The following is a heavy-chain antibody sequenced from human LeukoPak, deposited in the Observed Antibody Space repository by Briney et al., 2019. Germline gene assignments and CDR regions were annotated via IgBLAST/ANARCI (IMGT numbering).Heavy chain of an antibody. Sequence: GGSLRLSCAASGFTFRNYTMNWVRQAPGKGLEWISFISSPTTKYYADSVKGRLTISRDNNKNLLYLQMNSLRAEDTAVYYCARDYGDYVRYFDYWGQGTLVTVSS. J-gene: IGHJ4*02. V-gene: IGHV3-48*01. CDR2: ISSPTTK. CDR1: GFTFRNYT. CDR3: ARDYGDYVRYFDY. D-gene: IGHD4-17*01.